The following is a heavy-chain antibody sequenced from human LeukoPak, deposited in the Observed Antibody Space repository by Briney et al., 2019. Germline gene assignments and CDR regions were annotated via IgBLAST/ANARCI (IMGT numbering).Heavy chain of an antibody. CDR3: ARKGGNSAFDY. J-gene: IGHJ4*02. D-gene: IGHD4-23*01. CDR2: ISLNSGTI. CDR1: GFTFDDYA. V-gene: IGHV3-9*01. Sequence: PGGSLRLSCAASGFTFDDYAMHWVRQAPGKGLEWVSVISLNSGTIAYADSVKGRFTISRDNAKKSLYLRMNSLRAEDTALYYCARKGGNSAFDYWGQGTLVTVSS.